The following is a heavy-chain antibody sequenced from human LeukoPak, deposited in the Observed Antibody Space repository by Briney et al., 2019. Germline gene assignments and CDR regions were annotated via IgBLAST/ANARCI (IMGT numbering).Heavy chain of an antibody. J-gene: IGHJ6*02. D-gene: IGHD5-24*01. CDR1: GGTFSSYA. V-gene: IGHV1-69*13. Sequence: SVKVSCKASGGTFSSYAISWVRQAPGQGLEWMGGIIPIFGTANYAQKFQGRVTITADESTSTAYMELSSLRSEDTAVYYCTRDQIEMTTIMDYYYGMDVWGQGTTVTVSS. CDR3: TRDQIEMTTIMDYYYGMDV. CDR2: IIPIFGTA.